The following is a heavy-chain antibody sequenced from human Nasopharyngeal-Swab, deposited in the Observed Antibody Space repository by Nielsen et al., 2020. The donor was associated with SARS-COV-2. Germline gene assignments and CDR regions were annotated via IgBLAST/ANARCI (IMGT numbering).Heavy chain of an antibody. Sequence: ASVKVSCKASGYTFTRYGISWVRQAPGKGLEWMGWISGNIGTTNYAQKLQGRVTMTTDTYTSTAYMELRNLRSDDTAVYYCARGSTLIDYWGQGTLVTVSS. J-gene: IGHJ4*02. CDR3: ARGSTLIDY. CDR2: ISGNIGTT. V-gene: IGHV1-18*01. CDR1: GYTFTRYG. D-gene: IGHD1-26*01.